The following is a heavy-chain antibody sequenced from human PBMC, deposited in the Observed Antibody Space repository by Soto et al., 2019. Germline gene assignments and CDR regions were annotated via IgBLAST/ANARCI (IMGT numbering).Heavy chain of an antibody. CDR2: IWYDGSNK. V-gene: IGHV3-33*01. Sequence: GGSLRLSCAASGFTFSSYGMHWVRQAPGKGLEWVAVIWYDGSNKYYADSVKGRFTISRDNSKNTLYLQMNSLRAEDTAVYYCARDLYEIAPYDFWRGYYYPYGMDVWGQGTTVTGSS. D-gene: IGHD3-3*01. CDR3: ARDLYEIAPYDFWRGYYYPYGMDV. J-gene: IGHJ6*02. CDR1: GFTFSSYG.